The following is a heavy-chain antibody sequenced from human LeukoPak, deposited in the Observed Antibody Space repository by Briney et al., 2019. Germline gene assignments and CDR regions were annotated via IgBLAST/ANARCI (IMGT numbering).Heavy chain of an antibody. V-gene: IGHV1-18*01. Sequence: ASVKASCKASGYTFTSYGISWVRQAPGQGLEWMGWISAYNGNTNYAQKLQGRVTMTTDTSTSTAYMELRSLRSDDTAVYYCARTAAIAAAGPIDYWGQGTLVTVSS. CDR2: ISAYNGNT. CDR3: ARTAAIAAAGPIDY. D-gene: IGHD6-13*01. J-gene: IGHJ4*02. CDR1: GYTFTSYG.